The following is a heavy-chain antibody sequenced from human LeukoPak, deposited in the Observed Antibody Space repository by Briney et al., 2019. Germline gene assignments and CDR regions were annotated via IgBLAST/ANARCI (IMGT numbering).Heavy chain of an antibody. V-gene: IGHV3-11*01. CDR1: GFTFSDFY. CDR3: ASRIETAGSVAY. J-gene: IGHJ4*02. D-gene: IGHD6-13*01. CDR2: ISSSGSTI. Sequence: GGSLRLSCATSGFTFSDFYMRWIRQAPGKGLEWVSYISSSGSTIYYADSVKGRFTISRDNAKNSLYLQMNSLRAEDTAVYYCASRIETAGSVAYWGQRTLVTVSS.